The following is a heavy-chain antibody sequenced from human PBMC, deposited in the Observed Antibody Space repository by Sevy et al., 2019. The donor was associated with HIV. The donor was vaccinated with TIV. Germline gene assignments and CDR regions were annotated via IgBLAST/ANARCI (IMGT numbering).Heavy chain of an antibody. Sequence: GGSLRLSCAASGFTFSSYAMSWVRQAPGKGLEWVSAISGSGGSTYYAASVKGRFTISRDNSKNTLYLQMNSLRAEDTAVYYCAKGIIQGYSSGWYVDYWGQGTLVTVSS. CDR3: AKGIIQGYSSGWYVDY. D-gene: IGHD6-19*01. V-gene: IGHV3-23*01. CDR1: GFTFSSYA. J-gene: IGHJ4*02. CDR2: ISGSGGST.